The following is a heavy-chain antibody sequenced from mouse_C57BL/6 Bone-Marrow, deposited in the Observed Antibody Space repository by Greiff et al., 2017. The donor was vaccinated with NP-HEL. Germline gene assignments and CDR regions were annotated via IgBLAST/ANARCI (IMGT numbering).Heavy chain of an antibody. D-gene: IGHD1-1*01. V-gene: IGHV1-81*01. CDR2: IYPRSGNT. CDR1: GYTFTSYG. CDR3: ARGGTTVVAGDY. J-gene: IGHJ2*01. Sequence: QVQLKQSGAELARPGASVKLSCKASGYTFTSYGISWVKQRTGQGLEWIGEIYPRSGNTYYNEKFKGKATLTADKSSSTAYMELRSLTSEDSAVYFCARGGTTVVAGDYWGQGTTLTVSS.